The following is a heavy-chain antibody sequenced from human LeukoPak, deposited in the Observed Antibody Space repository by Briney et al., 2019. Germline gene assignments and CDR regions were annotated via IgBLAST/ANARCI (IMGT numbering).Heavy chain of an antibody. CDR2: ISGSGDNT. D-gene: IGHD1-26*01. J-gene: IGHJ6*01. V-gene: IGHV3-23*01. Sequence: GGSLRLSCAASRFTPSGFATSWVRPTPGKGLAWVSGISGSGDNTLYADSVKGRFTISRDNSKNTLYLEMNSLRAEDTAIYYCAKMKGHPLPKYYMDVWGQGTTVTVSS. CDR3: AKMKGHPLPKYYMDV. CDR1: RFTPSGFA.